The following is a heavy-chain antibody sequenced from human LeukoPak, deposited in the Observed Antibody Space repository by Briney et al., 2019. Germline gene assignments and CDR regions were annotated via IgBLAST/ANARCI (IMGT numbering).Heavy chain of an antibody. Sequence: PSETLSLTCTVSGGSISSGDYYWSWIRQPPGKGLEWIGYIYYSGSTYYNPSLKSRVTISVDTSKNQFSLKLSSVTAADTAVYYCASTGIAAAGAYWYFDLWGRGTLVTVSS. CDR3: ASTGIAAAGAYWYFDL. CDR2: IYYSGST. D-gene: IGHD6-13*01. J-gene: IGHJ2*01. CDR1: GGSISSGDYY. V-gene: IGHV4-30-4*01.